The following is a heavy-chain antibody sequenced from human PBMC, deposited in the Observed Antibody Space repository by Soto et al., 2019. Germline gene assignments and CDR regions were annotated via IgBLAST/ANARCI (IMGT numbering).Heavy chain of an antibody. CDR2: IYHSGAT. CDR1: GESIDTAGYY. Sequence: QVQLQKSGPRLVRPSQTLSLTCTVSGESIDTAGYYWTWIRQRPGRGLEWLGFIYHSGATYYSSSMKSRLSISIDRSQNQFSLKVTSVTAADTAVYFCSRGDYWGQGMLVTVSS. V-gene: IGHV4-31*03. J-gene: IGHJ4*02. CDR3: SRGDY.